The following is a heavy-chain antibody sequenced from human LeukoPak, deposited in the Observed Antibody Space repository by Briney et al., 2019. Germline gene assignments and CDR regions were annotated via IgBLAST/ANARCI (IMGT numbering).Heavy chain of an antibody. V-gene: IGHV3-23*01. CDR1: GFTLSSYA. D-gene: IGHD6-19*01. J-gene: IGHJ4*02. CDR2: MYDSGGTTSYT. Sequence: GGSLRLSCEASGFTLSSYAMNWVRQAPGKGLEWVAGMYDSGGTTSYTWYAGSVKGRFTISRDKFKNTLYLQMSSLRAEDTAVYCCAKNRQQWLVRPANFDYWGQGILVAVSS. CDR3: AKNRQQWLVRPANFDY.